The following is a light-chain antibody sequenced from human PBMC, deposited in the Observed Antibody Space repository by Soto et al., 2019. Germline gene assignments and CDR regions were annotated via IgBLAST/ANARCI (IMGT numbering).Light chain of an antibody. CDR2: GNT. V-gene: IGLV1-40*01. CDR3: QSYDTSLSGDV. J-gene: IGLJ1*01. Sequence: QSVLTQPPSVSGAPGQRVTISCTGGSSNIGAGYDVHWYQQLPGTAPKLLIYGNTDRPSGVPDRFSGSKSGTSASLAITGLQPEDEADYYCQSYDTSLSGDVFGDGTKLTVL. CDR1: SSNIGAGYD.